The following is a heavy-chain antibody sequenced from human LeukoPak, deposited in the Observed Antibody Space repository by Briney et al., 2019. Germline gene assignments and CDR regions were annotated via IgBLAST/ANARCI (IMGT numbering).Heavy chain of an antibody. CDR1: GYTFTGYY. V-gene: IGHV1-2*02. J-gene: IGHJ3*02. D-gene: IGHD3-22*01. Sequence: ASVKLSCKASGYTFTGYYMHWVRQAPGPGLEWMGWINPNSGGTNYAQKFQGRVTMTRDTSISTAYMELSRLRSGDGAVYYCVIVREPYYYDRQALVIWGQARMASVSS. CDR2: INPNSGGT. CDR3: VIVREPYYYDRQALVI.